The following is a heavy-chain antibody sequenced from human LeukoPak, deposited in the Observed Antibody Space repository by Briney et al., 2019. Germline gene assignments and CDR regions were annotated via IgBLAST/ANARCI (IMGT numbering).Heavy chain of an antibody. Sequence: ASVKVSCKASGYTFVSFGISWVRQAPGQGLEWVGWISTYNGNTNHAQKFQGRVTMTTDTSTSTAYMELSSLRSEDTAVYYCARGGFEQLQYYYYYYYMDVWGKGTTVTVSS. CDR1: GYTFVSFG. D-gene: IGHD4-11*01. CDR2: ISTYNGNT. J-gene: IGHJ6*03. CDR3: ARGGFEQLQYYYYYYYMDV. V-gene: IGHV1-18*01.